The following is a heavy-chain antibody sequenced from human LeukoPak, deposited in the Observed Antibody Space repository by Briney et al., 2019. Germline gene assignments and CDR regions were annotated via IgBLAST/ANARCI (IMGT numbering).Heavy chain of an antibody. CDR3: ARDLRGWFGDLAIDY. V-gene: IGHV3-21*01. CDR2: ISSSSSYI. Sequence: GRSLRLSCAASGFTFSSYGMHWVRQAPGKGLEWVSSISSSSSYIYYADSVKGRFTISRDNAKNSLYLQMNSLRAEDTAVYYCARDLRGWFGDLAIDYWGQGTLVTVSS. CDR1: GFTFSSYG. D-gene: IGHD3-10*01. J-gene: IGHJ4*02.